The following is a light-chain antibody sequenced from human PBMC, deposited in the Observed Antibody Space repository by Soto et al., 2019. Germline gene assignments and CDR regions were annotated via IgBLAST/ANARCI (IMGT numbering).Light chain of an antibody. V-gene: IGLV2-23*01. CDR2: EDS. Sequence: QSALTQPASVSGSPGQSITISCTGTTSDVGNYNLVSWYQQHPGKTPKLIIYEDSKRPSGVSKRFSGSKSGNTASLTISGLQAEDEADYYCCSYAGSITWVFGGGTKLTVL. CDR3: CSYAGSITWV. CDR1: TSDVGNYNL. J-gene: IGLJ3*02.